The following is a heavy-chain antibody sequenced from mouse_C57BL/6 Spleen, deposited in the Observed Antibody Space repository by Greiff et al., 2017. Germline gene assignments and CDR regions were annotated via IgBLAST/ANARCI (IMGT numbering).Heavy chain of an antibody. V-gene: IGHV1-80*01. Sequence: QVQLKESGAELVKPGASVKISCKASGYAFSSYWMNWVKQRPGKGLEWIGQIYPGDGDTNYNGKFKVKATLTAEKSSSTAYMQLSSLTSEDSAVYFCATYDYGSSYYAMDYWGQGTSVTVSS. CDR1: GYAFSSYW. CDR3: ATYDYGSSYYAMDY. J-gene: IGHJ4*01. D-gene: IGHD1-1*01. CDR2: IYPGDGDT.